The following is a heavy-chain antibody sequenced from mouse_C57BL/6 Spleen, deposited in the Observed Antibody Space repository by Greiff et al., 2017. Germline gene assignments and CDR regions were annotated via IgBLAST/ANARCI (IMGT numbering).Heavy chain of an antibody. V-gene: IGHV5-4*01. D-gene: IGHD1-1*01. CDR2: ISDGGSYT. CDR1: GFTFSSYA. J-gene: IGHJ3*01. CDR3: ARGDYYGSSYEFAY. Sequence: EVQLQESGGGLVKPGGSLKLSCAASGFTFSSYAMSWVRQTPEKRLEWVATISDGGSYTYYPDNVKGRFTISRDNAKNNLYLQMSHLKSEDTAMYYCARGDYYGSSYEFAYWGQGTLVTVSA.